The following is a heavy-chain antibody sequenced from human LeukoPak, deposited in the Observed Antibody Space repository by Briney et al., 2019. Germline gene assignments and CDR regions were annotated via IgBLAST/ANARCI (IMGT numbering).Heavy chain of an antibody. J-gene: IGHJ6*02. CDR3: ARYVVVAATTRGGRYHYYYYGMDV. CDR2: IYPGDSDT. D-gene: IGHD2-15*01. CDR1: GYSFTSYW. V-gene: IGHV5-51*01. Sequence: GESLKISCKGSGYSFTSYWIGWVRQMPGKGLEWMGIIYPGDSDTRYSPSFQGQVTNSADKSISTAYLQWSSLKASDTAMYYCARYVVVAATTRGGRYHYYYYGMDVWGQGTTVTVSS.